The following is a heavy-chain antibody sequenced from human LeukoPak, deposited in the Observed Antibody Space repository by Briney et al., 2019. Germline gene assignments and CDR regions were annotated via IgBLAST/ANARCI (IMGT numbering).Heavy chain of an antibody. J-gene: IGHJ4*02. D-gene: IGHD1-26*01. CDR1: GFTFSSYS. V-gene: IGHV3-21*01. CDR2: ISSSSSYI. Sequence: GGSLRLSCAASGFTFSSYSMNWVRQARGKGVEWVSSISSSSSYIYYADSVKGRFTISRDNAKNSLYLQMNSLRAEDTAVYYCARASVGATPFDYWGQGTLVTVSS. CDR3: ARASVGATPFDY.